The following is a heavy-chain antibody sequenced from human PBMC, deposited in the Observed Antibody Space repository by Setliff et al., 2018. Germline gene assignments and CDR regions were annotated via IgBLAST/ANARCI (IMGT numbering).Heavy chain of an antibody. J-gene: IGHJ6*03. CDR1: GGSISSRNYY. V-gene: IGHV4-39*01. CDR3: ARLYDFCSGGSGYSGYSGYYCYMDV. CDR2: IYYSGST. Sequence: SETLSLTCTVSGGSISSRNYYWGWIRQPPGKGLEWIGSIYYSGSTYYNPSLKSRITISVDTSKNQFSLKLSSVTAADTAVYYCARLYDFCSGGSGYSGYSGYYCYMDVWGKGTTVTVSS. D-gene: IGHD2-15*01.